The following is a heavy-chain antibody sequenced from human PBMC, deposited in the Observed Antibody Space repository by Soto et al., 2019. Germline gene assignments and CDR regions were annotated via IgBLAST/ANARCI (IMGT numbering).Heavy chain of an antibody. Sequence: SETLPLTCTVSGGSIRSSSYYWGWIRQPPGKGLEWIGSLYYSGSTYDNPSLKSRVTISVDTSKNQFSLNLRSVTAADTAVYYWARRDYYCYYMDFWGKGTTVTVSS. CDR1: GGSIRSSSYY. J-gene: IGHJ6*03. CDR2: LYYSGST. CDR3: ARRDYYCYYMDF. V-gene: IGHV4-39*01.